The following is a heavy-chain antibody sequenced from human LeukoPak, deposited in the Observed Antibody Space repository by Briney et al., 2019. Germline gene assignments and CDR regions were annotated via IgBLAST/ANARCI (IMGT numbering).Heavy chain of an antibody. D-gene: IGHD6-6*01. CDR1: GGTFSSYA. J-gene: IGHJ6*03. Sequence: ASVKVCCKASGGTFSSYAISWVRQAPGQGLEWMGGIIPIFGTANYAQKFQGRVTITTDESTSTAYMELSSLRSEDTAVYYCARGVWQTLHSAYYYYYMGVWGKGTTVTVSS. V-gene: IGHV1-69*05. CDR2: IIPIFGTA. CDR3: ARGVWQTLHSAYYYYYMGV.